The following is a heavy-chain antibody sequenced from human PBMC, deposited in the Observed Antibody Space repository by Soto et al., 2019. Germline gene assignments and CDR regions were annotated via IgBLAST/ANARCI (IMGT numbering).Heavy chain of an antibody. CDR1: GYTFTNYW. J-gene: IGHJ4*02. V-gene: IGHV5-51*01. CDR3: ARSIYGTGGYYYDY. Sequence: PGESLKISCKASGYTFTNYWIAWVRQMSGKGLEWVGVIYPDDADTTYGPTFQGQVTISADKSLNTAYLQWSSLEVSDTAMYFCARSIYGTGGYYYDYWGQGTPVTVS. D-gene: IGHD3-10*01. CDR2: IYPDDADT.